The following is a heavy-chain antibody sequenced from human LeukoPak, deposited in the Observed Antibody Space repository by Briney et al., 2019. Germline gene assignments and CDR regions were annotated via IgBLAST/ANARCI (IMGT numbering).Heavy chain of an antibody. J-gene: IGHJ4*02. Sequence: PSETLSLTCTVSGDSISGFHWSWIRQAPGKGLECIGYSYYTGKTNYNPSLQSRVTISVDTSKNQLSLTLSSVTAADSAVYYCARLRGDRTASLDYWGQGTLVTVSS. CDR2: SYYTGKT. CDR3: ARLRGDRTASLDY. CDR1: GDSISGFH. D-gene: IGHD4-17*01. V-gene: IGHV4-59*08.